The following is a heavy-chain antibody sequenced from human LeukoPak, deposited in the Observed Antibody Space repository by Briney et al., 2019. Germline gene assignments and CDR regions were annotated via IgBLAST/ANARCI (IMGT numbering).Heavy chain of an antibody. CDR2: IYYSGST. Sequence: PSETLSLTCTVSGGSINYYYWSWIRQPPGKGLEWIGYIYYSGSTNYNPSLKSRVTVSVDTSKNQFSLKLTSMTAADTAVYYCARGRLGRQHASFFDSWGHGTLVTVSS. J-gene: IGHJ4*01. V-gene: IGHV4-59*08. D-gene: IGHD2-2*01. CDR1: GGSINYYY. CDR3: ARGRLGRQHASFFDS.